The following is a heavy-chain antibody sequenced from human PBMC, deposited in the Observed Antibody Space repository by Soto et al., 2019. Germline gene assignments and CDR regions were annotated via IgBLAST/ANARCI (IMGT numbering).Heavy chain of an antibody. J-gene: IGHJ4*02. CDR2: IIPIFGTA. CDR1: GGTFSSYA. D-gene: IGHD3-22*01. Sequence: GASVKVSCKASGGTFSSYAISWVRQAPGQGLEWMGGIIPIFGTANYAQKFQGRVTITGDMSTSTAYMELSSLRSEDTAVYYCAADPDSSGPHKYWGQGTLVTVSS. CDR3: AADPDSSGPHKY. V-gene: IGHV1-69*06.